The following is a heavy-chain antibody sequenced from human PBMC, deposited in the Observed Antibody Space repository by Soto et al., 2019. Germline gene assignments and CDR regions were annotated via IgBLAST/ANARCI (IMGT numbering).Heavy chain of an antibody. CDR2: INHSGST. J-gene: IGHJ5*02. Sequence: SGTLSLTCAVYGGSFSGYYWSWIRQPPGKGLEWIGEINHSGSTNYNPSLKSRVTISVDTSKNQFSLKLSSVTAADTAVYYCATRTYCSSTSCYKDNWVDPWGKGTLVTVSS. D-gene: IGHD2-2*02. V-gene: IGHV4-34*01. CDR1: GGSFSGYY. CDR3: ATRTYCSSTSCYKDNWVDP.